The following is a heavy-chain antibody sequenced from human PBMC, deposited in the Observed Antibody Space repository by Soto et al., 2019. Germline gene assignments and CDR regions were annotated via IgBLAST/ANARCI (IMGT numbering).Heavy chain of an antibody. Sequence: GGSLRLSCAASGFTFSSYAMSWVRQAPGKGLEWVSAISGSGGSTYYADSVKGRFTISRDNSKNTLYLQMNSLRAEDTAVYSCAKARYGSQLPYYYGIDVWGQGTTVTVSS. CDR2: ISGSGGST. D-gene: IGHD2-2*01. V-gene: IGHV3-23*01. J-gene: IGHJ6*02. CDR1: GFTFSSYA. CDR3: AKARYGSQLPYYYGIDV.